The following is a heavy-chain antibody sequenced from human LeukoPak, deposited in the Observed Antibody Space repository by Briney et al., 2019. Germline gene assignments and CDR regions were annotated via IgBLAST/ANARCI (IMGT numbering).Heavy chain of an antibody. Sequence: SETLSLTCAVYGGSFSGYYWSWIRQPPGKGLEWIGEINHSGSTNYNPSLKSRVTISVDTSKNQFSLKLSSVTAADTAVYYCARGRSLYHGSGSCFPFDYWGQGTLVTVSS. CDR2: INHSGST. CDR1: GGSFSGYY. D-gene: IGHD3-10*01. CDR3: ARGRSLYHGSGSCFPFDY. V-gene: IGHV4-34*01. J-gene: IGHJ4*02.